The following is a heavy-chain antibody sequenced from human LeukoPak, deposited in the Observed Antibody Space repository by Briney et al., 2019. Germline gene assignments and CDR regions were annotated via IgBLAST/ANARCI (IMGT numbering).Heavy chain of an antibody. CDR1: GGSFSGYY. Sequence: SETLSLTCAVYGGSFSGYYWSWIRQPSGKGLEWIGEINHSGSTNYNPSLKSRVTISVDTSKNQFSLKLSSVTAADTAVYYCARGSSIAARAFDYWGQGTLVTVSS. D-gene: IGHD6-6*01. CDR2: INHSGST. CDR3: ARGSSIAARAFDY. V-gene: IGHV4-34*01. J-gene: IGHJ4*02.